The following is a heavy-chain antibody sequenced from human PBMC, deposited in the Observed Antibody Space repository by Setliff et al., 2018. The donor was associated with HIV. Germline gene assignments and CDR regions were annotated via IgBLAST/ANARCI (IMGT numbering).Heavy chain of an antibody. Sequence: SVKVSCKTSGGTFSSYAISWVRQAPGQGLEWMGGIIPIFGTANYAQKFQGRVTITADESTSTAYMELSSLRSEDTAVYYCASVVRSSGWYLKDGDAFDIWGQGTMVT. CDR1: GGTFSSYA. J-gene: IGHJ3*02. CDR2: IIPIFGTA. V-gene: IGHV1-69*13. CDR3: ASVVRSSGWYLKDGDAFDI. D-gene: IGHD6-19*01.